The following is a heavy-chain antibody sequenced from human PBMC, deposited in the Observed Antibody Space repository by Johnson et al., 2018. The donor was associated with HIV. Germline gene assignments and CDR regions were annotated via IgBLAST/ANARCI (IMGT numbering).Heavy chain of an antibody. J-gene: IGHJ3*02. D-gene: IGHD6-19*01. CDR1: GFTFDDHG. CDR3: ARGGVAVAGTNAFDI. Sequence: QVQLVESGGGVVRPGGSLRLSCAASGFTFDDHGMSWVRQAPGKGLEWVAVISYDGSNKYYADSVKGRFTISRDNSKNTLYLQMNSLRAEDTAVYYCARGGVAVAGTNAFDIWGQGTMVTVSS. V-gene: IGHV3-30*03. CDR2: ISYDGSNK.